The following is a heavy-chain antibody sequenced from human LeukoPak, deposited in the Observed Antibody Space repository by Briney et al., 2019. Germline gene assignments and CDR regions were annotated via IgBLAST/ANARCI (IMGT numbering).Heavy chain of an antibody. CDR3: ARDRSTNMDV. Sequence: SETLSLTCTVSGGSISSGGYYWSWIRQHPGKGLEWIGYIYYSGSTYYNPSLKSRVTMSVDTSKNQFSLKLSSVTAADTAVYYCARDRSTNMDVWGKGTTVTVSS. CDR1: GGSISSGGYY. V-gene: IGHV4-31*03. J-gene: IGHJ6*03. CDR2: IYYSGST.